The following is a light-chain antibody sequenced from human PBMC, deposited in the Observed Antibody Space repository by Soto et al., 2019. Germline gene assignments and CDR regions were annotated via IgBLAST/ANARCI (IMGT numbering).Light chain of an antibody. J-gene: IGKJ1*01. Sequence: DIQMTQSPSSLSASVGDRVTITCQASQDITNHLHWYQQKPGKAPKLLIYDASNLETGVPSRFSGSGFGTDFTFIINNLQTEEFATYFCQHCHILPWTFGQGTKVEIK. CDR1: QDITNH. CDR3: QHCHILPWT. V-gene: IGKV1-33*01. CDR2: DAS.